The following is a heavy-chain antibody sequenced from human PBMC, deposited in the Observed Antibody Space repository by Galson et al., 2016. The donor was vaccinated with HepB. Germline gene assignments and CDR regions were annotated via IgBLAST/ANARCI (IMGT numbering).Heavy chain of an antibody. CDR3: ARAPDLENKDGLDV. V-gene: IGHV1-69*13. CDR2: ITPMFDRT. CDR1: GGTFIRYA. D-gene: IGHD3-3*01. J-gene: IGHJ6*02. Sequence: SVKVSCKASGGTFIRYAFSWVRQAPGQGLEWMGGITPMFDRTNIAQVLQGRLTFTADESTDTVYMELRSLTSEDTAMYYCARAPDLENKDGLDVWGQGTTVTVSS.